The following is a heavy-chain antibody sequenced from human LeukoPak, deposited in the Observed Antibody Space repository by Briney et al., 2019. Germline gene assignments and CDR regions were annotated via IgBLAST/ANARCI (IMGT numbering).Heavy chain of an antibody. V-gene: IGHV1-18*04. J-gene: IGHJ4*02. CDR2: ISAYNGNT. CDR3: ARNDYGDYVLYFDY. CDR1: GYTFTSYG. Sequence: ASVKLSCKASGYTFTSYGISWVRQAPGQGLEWTGWISAYNGNTNYAQKLQGRVTMTTDTSTSTAYMEVRSLRSDDTAVYYCARNDYGDYVLYFDYWGQGTLVTVSS. D-gene: IGHD4-17*01.